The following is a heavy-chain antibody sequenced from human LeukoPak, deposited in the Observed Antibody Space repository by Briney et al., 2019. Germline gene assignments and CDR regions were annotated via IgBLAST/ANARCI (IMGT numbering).Heavy chain of an antibody. J-gene: IGHJ4*02. CDR2: IYHSGST. D-gene: IGHD1-26*01. V-gene: IGHV4-4*02. Sequence: PSGTLSLTCAVSGGSISSSNWWSWVRQPPGKGLEWIGEIYHSGSTNYNPSLKSRVTISVDKSKNQFSLKLSPVTAADTAVYYCARASSGSYLAVFPIDYWGQGTLVTVSS. CDR3: ARASSGSYLAVFPIDY. CDR1: GGSISSSNW.